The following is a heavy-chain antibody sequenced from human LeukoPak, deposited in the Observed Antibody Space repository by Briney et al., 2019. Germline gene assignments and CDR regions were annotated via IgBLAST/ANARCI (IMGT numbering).Heavy chain of an antibody. D-gene: IGHD2-2*01. CDR3: ARASLSEDCSSTSCYFMGYNWFDP. J-gene: IGHJ5*02. V-gene: IGHV1-2*02. CDR1: GYTFTGYY. CDR2: INPNSGGT. Sequence: ASVKVSCKASGYTFTGYYMHWVRQAPGQGLEWMGWINPNSGGTNYAQKFQGRVTMTRDTSISTAYMELSRLRSDDTAVYYCARASLSEDCSSTSCYFMGYNWFDPWGQGTLVTVSS.